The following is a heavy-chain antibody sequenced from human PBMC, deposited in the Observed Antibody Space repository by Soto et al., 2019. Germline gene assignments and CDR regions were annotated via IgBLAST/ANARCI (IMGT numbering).Heavy chain of an antibody. D-gene: IGHD3-9*01. V-gene: IGHV1-8*01. CDR3: ARTSGVGYFDCLTVNWFDP. CDR1: GYTFTSYD. Sequence: QVQLVQSGAEVKKPGASVKVSCKASGYTFTSYDINWVRQATGQGLEWMGWRNPNSGNTGYAQKFQGRVTMTRNTSISTAYMELSSVRSEDTAVYYCARTSGVGYFDCLTVNWFDPLGQGTLVTVSS. J-gene: IGHJ5*02. CDR2: RNPNSGNT.